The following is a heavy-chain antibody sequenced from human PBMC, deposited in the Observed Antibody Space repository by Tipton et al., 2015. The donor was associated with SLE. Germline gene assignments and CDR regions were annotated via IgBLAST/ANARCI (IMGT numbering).Heavy chain of an antibody. CDR1: GYTFTSYG. J-gene: IGHJ4*02. D-gene: IGHD3-3*01. V-gene: IGHV1-18*01. CDR3: ARAGSYDFWSGSPSYFDY. Sequence: QVQLVQSGSELKKPGASVKVSCKASGYTFTSYGISWVRQAPGQGLEWMGWISAYNGNTNYAQKLQGRVTMTTDTSTSTAYMELRSLRSDDSAVYYCARAGSYDFWSGSPSYFDYWGQGTLVTVSS. CDR2: ISAYNGNT.